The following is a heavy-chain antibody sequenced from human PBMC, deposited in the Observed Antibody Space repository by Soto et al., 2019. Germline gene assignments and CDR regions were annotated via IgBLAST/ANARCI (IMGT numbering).Heavy chain of an antibody. J-gene: IGHJ6*02. D-gene: IGHD3-10*01. CDR1: GGTFNNYA. CDR3: AVAMVREILIFESSGMHV. Sequence: QVQLVQSGAEVKQPGSSVKVSCKTSGGTFNNYAISWVRQAPGQGLEWMGGLIPNFDTPNYAQKFQDRLTIIADESTSTVSMELRSLRSDDTAVYYCAVAMVREILIFESSGMHVWGQGTTVTVSS. V-gene: IGHV1-69*01. CDR2: LIPNFDTP.